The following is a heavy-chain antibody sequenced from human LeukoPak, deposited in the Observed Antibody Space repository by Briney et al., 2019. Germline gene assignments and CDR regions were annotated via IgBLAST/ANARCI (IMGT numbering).Heavy chain of an antibody. D-gene: IGHD5-18*01. CDR1: GFAFSNFA. Sequence: PGGSLRLSCAASGFAFSNFAMNWVRQAPGKGLEWVAVVSYEGTIKYYTDSAKGRFTISRDNSKNTLYLQMNSLRAEDTAVYYCARDGRGYSYGSNYYYYMDVWGKGTTVTVSS. CDR3: ARDGRGYSYGSNYYYYMDV. V-gene: IGHV3-30*04. J-gene: IGHJ6*03. CDR2: VSYEGTIK.